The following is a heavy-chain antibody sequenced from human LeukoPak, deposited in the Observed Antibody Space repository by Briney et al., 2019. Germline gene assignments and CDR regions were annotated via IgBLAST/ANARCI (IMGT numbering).Heavy chain of an antibody. D-gene: IGHD2-15*01. CDR1: GFTFSNYS. J-gene: IGHJ4*02. V-gene: IGHV3-48*04. Sequence: GGSLRLSCAASGFTFSNYSMNWVRQAPGKGLGWVSYITSSSTVYYAGSVKGRFTISRDNAKNSLSLQMNSLRAENTAVYYCARDYCSGPKCYFIDYWGQGALGTVSS. CDR3: ARDYCSGPKCYFIDY. CDR2: ITSSSTV.